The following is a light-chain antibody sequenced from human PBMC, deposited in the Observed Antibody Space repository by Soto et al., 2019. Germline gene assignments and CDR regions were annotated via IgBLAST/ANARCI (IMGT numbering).Light chain of an antibody. CDR1: RSNIGSNA. CDR3: AAWDDSLNGFYV. V-gene: IGLV1-44*01. Sequence: QSVLTQPPSASATPGQRVTISCSGGRSNIGSNAVSWYQHLPGRAPKLLISRDNQRPSGVPDRFSGSKSGTSASLAISGLQSDDEADYYCAAWDDSLNGFYVFGTGTKVTDL. J-gene: IGLJ1*01. CDR2: RDN.